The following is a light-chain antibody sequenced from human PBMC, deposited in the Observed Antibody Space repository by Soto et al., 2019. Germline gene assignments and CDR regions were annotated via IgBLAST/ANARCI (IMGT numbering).Light chain of an antibody. Sequence: DIHITQSSACVSASVGERVNITCRPSQVIGTYLAWYQQKPGKVPKILIHDASTVQSRLPSRFSGSVSSTAFTLTISSMQHEDVATYFCQKYNSATPEGTLGQ. CDR1: QVIGTY. CDR2: DAS. V-gene: IGKV1-27*01. J-gene: IGKJ1*01. CDR3: QKYNSATPEGT.